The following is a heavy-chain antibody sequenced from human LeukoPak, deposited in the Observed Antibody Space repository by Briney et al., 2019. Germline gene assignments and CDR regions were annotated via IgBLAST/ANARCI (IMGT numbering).Heavy chain of an antibody. Sequence: GGPLRLSCAASGFAVSSNYMSWVRQAPGKGLEWVSVIYSGGSTYYADSVKGRFTISRDNSKNTPYLQMNSLRAEDTAVYYCAADWDWGTVGATTRRGVSAFDIWGQGTMVTVSS. J-gene: IGHJ3*02. CDR3: AADWDWGTVGATTRRGVSAFDI. CDR2: IYSGGST. D-gene: IGHD1-26*01. CDR1: GFAVSSNY. V-gene: IGHV3-53*01.